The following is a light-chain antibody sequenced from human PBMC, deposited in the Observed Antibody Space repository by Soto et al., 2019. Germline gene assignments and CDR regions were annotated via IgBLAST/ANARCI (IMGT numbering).Light chain of an antibody. CDR3: QQYSTSPPT. J-gene: IGKJ4*01. V-gene: IGKV3-20*01. CDR1: QSVRSSH. Sequence: EIVLTQSPGTLSLSPGERATLSCRASQSVRSSHLAWYQQKPGQAPRLLIYGASSRATGIPDRFSGSGSGTDFTLTISRLDPEDFAVYYCQQYSTSPPTFGGGTKV. CDR2: GAS.